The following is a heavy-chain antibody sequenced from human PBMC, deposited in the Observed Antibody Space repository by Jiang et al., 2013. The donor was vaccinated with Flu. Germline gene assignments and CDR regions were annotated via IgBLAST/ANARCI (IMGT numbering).Heavy chain of an antibody. CDR2: IYYSGST. CDR3: ARVHSGYPGIY. J-gene: IGHJ4*02. V-gene: IGHV4-38-2*01. D-gene: IGHD5-12*01. Sequence: SGPGLVKPSETLSLTCAVSGYSITSGYYWGWIRQPPGKGLEWIGSIYYSGSTYYNPSLKSRVTISVDTSKNQFSLKLSSVTAADTAVYYCARVHSGYPGIYWGQGTLVTVS. CDR1: GYSITSGYY.